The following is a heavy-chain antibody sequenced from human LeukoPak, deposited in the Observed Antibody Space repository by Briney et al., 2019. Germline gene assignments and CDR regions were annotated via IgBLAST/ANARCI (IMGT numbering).Heavy chain of an antibody. D-gene: IGHD6-13*01. Sequence: GASVKVSCKASGYALTDYYMHWVRQAPGQGLEWMGRINPNSGGTNYAQKFQGRVTMTRDTSISTVYMELSRLRSDDTAVYYCATAGYSSSWYYVGYFDYWGQGTLVTVSS. J-gene: IGHJ4*02. CDR1: GYALTDYY. V-gene: IGHV1-2*06. CDR2: INPNSGGT. CDR3: ATAGYSSSWYYVGYFDY.